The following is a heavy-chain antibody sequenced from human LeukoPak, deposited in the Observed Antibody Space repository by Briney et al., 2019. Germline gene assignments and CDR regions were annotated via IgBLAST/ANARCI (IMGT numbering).Heavy chain of an antibody. D-gene: IGHD4-17*01. CDR2: IDPSDSYT. CDR3: ARDGDYPPFFDY. CDR1: GYSFTSYW. J-gene: IGHJ4*02. Sequence: GESLKISCKGSGYSFTSYWISWVRQMPGKGLEWMGRIDPSDSYTNYSPSFQGHVTISSDKSTSTAYLRWSSLKASDTAMYYCARDGDYPPFFDYWGRGTPVTVSS. V-gene: IGHV5-10-1*01.